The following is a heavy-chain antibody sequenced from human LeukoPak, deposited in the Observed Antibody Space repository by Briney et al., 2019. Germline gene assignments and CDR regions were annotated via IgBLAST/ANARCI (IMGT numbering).Heavy chain of an antibody. V-gene: IGHV4-30-2*01. CDR3: ARDGGTMVRGVKDY. D-gene: IGHD3-10*01. J-gene: IGHJ4*02. CDR1: GGSISSGGYS. Sequence: SETLSLTCAVSGGSISSGGYSWSWIRQPPGKGLEWIGYIYHSGSTYYNPSLKSRVTISVDRSKNQFSLKLSSVTAADTAVYYCARDGGTMVRGVKDYWGQGTLVTVSS. CDR2: IYHSGST.